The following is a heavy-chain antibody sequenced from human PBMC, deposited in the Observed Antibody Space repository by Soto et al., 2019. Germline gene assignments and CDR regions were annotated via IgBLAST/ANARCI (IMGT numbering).Heavy chain of an antibody. CDR1: GYGFARYG. CDR2: ISGFNGKT. J-gene: IGHJ5*02. V-gene: IGHV1-18*01. Sequence: ASVKVSCKTSGYGFARYGVSWVRQAPGQGLEWLGWISGFNGKTEYSQTLRDRVTLTRDTSTGTAYLELRRLKSDDSAMYYCPRDRNYFARAGANWFDLCRQGTLVTVSS. CDR3: PRDRNYFARAGANWFDL. D-gene: IGHD3-9*01.